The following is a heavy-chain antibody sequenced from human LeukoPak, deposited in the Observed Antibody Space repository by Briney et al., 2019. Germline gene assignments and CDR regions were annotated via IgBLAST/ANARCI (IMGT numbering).Heavy chain of an antibody. D-gene: IGHD6-19*01. CDR2: MSASGDKT. V-gene: IGHV3-23*01. J-gene: IGHJ4*02. Sequence: PGGSLRLSCAGSGFTFTNSAMRWVRQAPGKGLEWVSGMSASGDKTFYADSVKGRFTISRDNSKNTLYLQMNRLRADGTALYYCAKDPRPEYSSGWHYFDSWGQGTLVTVYS. CDR1: GFTFTNSA. CDR3: AKDPRPEYSSGWHYFDS.